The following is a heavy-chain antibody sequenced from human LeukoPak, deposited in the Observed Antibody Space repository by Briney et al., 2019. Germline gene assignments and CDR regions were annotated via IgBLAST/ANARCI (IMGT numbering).Heavy chain of an antibody. CDR3: ARAPRSYYDSSGYYWPSGAFDI. CDR2: IYYSVST. J-gene: IGHJ3*02. CDR1: GGSISSGGYS. Sequence: SETLSLTCTVSGGSISSGGYSWSWIRQHPGKGLEWIGYIYYSVSTYYNPSLKSRATISVDTSKNQFSLKLSSVTAADTAVYYCARAPRSYYDSSGYYWPSGAFDIWGQGTMVTVSS. D-gene: IGHD3-22*01. V-gene: IGHV4-31*03.